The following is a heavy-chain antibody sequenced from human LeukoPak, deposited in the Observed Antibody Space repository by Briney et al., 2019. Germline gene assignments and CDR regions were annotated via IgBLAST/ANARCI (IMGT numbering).Heavy chain of an antibody. CDR2: ISYDGSNK. CDR1: GFIFSSYG. CDR3: EKEMGVAAAGLDAFDI. J-gene: IGHJ3*02. D-gene: IGHD6-13*01. Sequence: PGGSLRLSCAASGFIFSSYGMHWVRQAPGKGLEWVAVISYDGSNKYYADSVKGRFTISRDNSKNTLYLQMNSLRAEDTAVYYCEKEMGVAAAGLDAFDIWGQGTMVTVSS. V-gene: IGHV3-30*18.